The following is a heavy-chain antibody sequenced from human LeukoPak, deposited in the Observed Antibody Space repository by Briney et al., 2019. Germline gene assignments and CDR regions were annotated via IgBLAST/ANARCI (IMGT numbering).Heavy chain of an antibody. CDR1: GGTFSIYA. D-gene: IGHD5/OR15-5a*01. Sequence: SVKVSCKASGGTFSIYAISWVRQAPGQGLEWMGGIIPMFGTANYAQKFQGRVTITTDESTSTTYMELSSLKSEDTAVYYCARARGIYEGYFDLWGRGTLVTVSS. CDR3: ARARGIYEGYFDL. V-gene: IGHV1-69*05. CDR2: IIPMFGTA. J-gene: IGHJ2*01.